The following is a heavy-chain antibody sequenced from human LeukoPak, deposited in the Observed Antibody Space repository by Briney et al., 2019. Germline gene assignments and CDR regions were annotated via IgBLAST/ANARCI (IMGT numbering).Heavy chain of an antibody. J-gene: IGHJ4*02. CDR1: GFTFSSYA. D-gene: IGHD3-22*01. CDR2: ISGSGGST. CDR3: AKRLHSLSITMIVVPTGGFDY. V-gene: IGHV3-23*01. Sequence: GGSLRRSCAASGFTFSSYAMSWVRQAPGKGLEWVSAISGSGGSTYYADSVKGRFTISRDNSKNTLYLQMNSLRAEDTAVYYCAKRLHSLSITMIVVPTGGFDYWGQGTLVTVSS.